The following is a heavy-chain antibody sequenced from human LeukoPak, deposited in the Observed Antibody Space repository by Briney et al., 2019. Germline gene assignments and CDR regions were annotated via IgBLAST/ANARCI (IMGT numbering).Heavy chain of an antibody. D-gene: IGHD6-13*01. V-gene: IGHV1-2*02. J-gene: IGHJ6*03. CDR3: AREKYSSSWYRYYYMDV. CDR1: GYTFTGYY. CDR2: INPNSGGT. Sequence: ASVKVSCKASGYTFTGYYMHWVRQAPGQGLEWMGWINPNSGGTNHAQKFQGRVTMTRDTSISTAYMELSRLRSDDTAVYYCAREKYSSSWYRYYYMDVWGKGTTVTVSS.